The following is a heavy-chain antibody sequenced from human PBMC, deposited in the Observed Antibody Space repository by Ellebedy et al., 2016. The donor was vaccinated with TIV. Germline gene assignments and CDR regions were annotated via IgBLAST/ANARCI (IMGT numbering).Heavy chain of an antibody. CDR1: GGSISSSSYF. Sequence: MPGGSLRLSCTVSGGSISSSSYFWGWIRQPPGKGLEWTGSILYIGTTYYNPSLTSPVTISVNTSKNQFSLDLSFVTAADTAVYYCARILRVGSNGDYFDYWGQGTQVTASS. J-gene: IGHJ4*02. CDR2: ILYIGTT. D-gene: IGHD3-3*01. V-gene: IGHV4-39*07. CDR3: ARILRVGSNGDYFDY.